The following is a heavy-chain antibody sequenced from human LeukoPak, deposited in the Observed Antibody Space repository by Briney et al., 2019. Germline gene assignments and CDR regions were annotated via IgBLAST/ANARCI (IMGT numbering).Heavy chain of an antibody. CDR2: ISSSSSYI. V-gene: IGHV3-21*01. CDR1: GFTFSSYS. D-gene: IGHD3-10*01. CDR3: ARVLLWFGELLDY. Sequence: GGSLRLSCAASGFTFSSYSMNWVRQAPGKGLEWVSSISSSSSYIYYADSVKGRFTISRDNAKNSLYLQMNSLRAEDTAVYYCARVLLWFGELLDYWGQGTLVTVSS. J-gene: IGHJ4*02.